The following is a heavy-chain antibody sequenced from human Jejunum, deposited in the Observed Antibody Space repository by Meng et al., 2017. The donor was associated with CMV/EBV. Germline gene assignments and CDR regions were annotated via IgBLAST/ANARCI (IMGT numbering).Heavy chain of an antibody. J-gene: IGHJ6*02. D-gene: IGHD5/OR15-5a*01. V-gene: IGHV3-69-1*01. CDR2: IGPGSTK. Sequence: SCTASGFSLSIYSMSWVRQAPGKGLVWVASIGPGSTKYYADSLEGRFTVSRDDAKNSLYLQMNSLRGEDTAVYFCVRDPVVSGLDVWGQGTTVTVSS. CDR1: GFSLSIYS. CDR3: VRDPVVSGLDV.